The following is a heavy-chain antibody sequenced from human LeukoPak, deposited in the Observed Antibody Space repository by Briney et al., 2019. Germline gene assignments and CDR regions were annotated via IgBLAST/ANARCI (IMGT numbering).Heavy chain of an antibody. CDR2: ISRSGSYI. V-gene: IGHV3-21*01. CDR3: ARDIPPPVFYYDSSGYSDY. J-gene: IGHJ4*02. CDR1: GFTFSSYS. Sequence: GGSPRLSCAASGFTFSSYSMNWVRQAPGKGLEWVSSISRSGSYISYADSVEGRFTISRDNAKNSLYLQMNSLRAEDTAVYYCARDIPPPVFYYDSSGYSDYWGQGTLVTVSS. D-gene: IGHD3-22*01.